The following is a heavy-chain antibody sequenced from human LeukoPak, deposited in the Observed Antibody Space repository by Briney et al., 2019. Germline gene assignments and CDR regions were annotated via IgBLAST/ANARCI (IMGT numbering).Heavy chain of an antibody. CDR3: ARGRYGYGGYRRQFDY. V-gene: IGHV4-31*03. D-gene: IGHD5-12*01. CDR2: IYYSGSS. Sequence: SETLSLTCTVSGGSISSGGYYWSWIRQHPGRGLEWIGYIYYSGSSYYNPSLKSRVTISVDTSKNQFSLQLNSVTPEDTAVYYCARGRYGYGGYRRQFDYWGQGTLVTVSS. CDR1: GGSISSGGYY. J-gene: IGHJ4*02.